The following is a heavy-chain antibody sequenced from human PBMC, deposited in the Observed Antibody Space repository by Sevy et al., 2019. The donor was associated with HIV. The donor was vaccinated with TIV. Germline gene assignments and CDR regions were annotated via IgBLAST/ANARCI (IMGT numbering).Heavy chain of an antibody. D-gene: IGHD1-26*01. J-gene: IGHJ6*02. Sequence: GGSLRLSCAASGFTFDTYSMNWVRQAPGKGLEWVSFISGSSNYIYYADSVKGRFTVSRDNAKNSLYLQRNRVIAEDTAVYYCAKRLVSWDGMDVWGQGTTVTVSS. CDR1: GFTFDTYS. CDR3: AKRLVSWDGMDV. CDR2: ISGSSNYI. V-gene: IGHV3-21*01.